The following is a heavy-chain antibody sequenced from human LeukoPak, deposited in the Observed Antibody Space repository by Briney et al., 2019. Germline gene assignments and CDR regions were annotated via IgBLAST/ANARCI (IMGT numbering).Heavy chain of an antibody. CDR3: ARELHRPAYYVSGTYALDC. CDR2: INPNRGDT. D-gene: IGHD3-10*01. Sequence: ASLKVSFKASGYSFSGYYMHWVRHAPGQGLGWVGWINPNRGDTNYAKQFRGRVRKTRGTPFSTAYMELSGLRSDDTAVYYYARELHRPAYYVSGTYALDCWGQGTLVTVPS. V-gene: IGHV1-2*02. CDR1: GYSFSGYY. J-gene: IGHJ4*02.